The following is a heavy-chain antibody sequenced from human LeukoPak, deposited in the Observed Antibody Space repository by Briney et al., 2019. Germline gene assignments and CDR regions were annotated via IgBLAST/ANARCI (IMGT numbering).Heavy chain of an antibody. D-gene: IGHD4-23*01. CDR3: AKDTGGNGAYFYGMDV. V-gene: IGHV3-9*01. CDR2: INWNSDTK. CDR1: GFAIHNYA. Sequence: GGTLRLSCVGSGFAIHNYAMHWIRRPPGKGLEWVSAINWNSDTKAYADSVKGRFTISRDRARNSLYLQMDSLRPEDTALYYCAKDTGGNGAYFYGMDVWGQGTSVTVSS. J-gene: IGHJ6*02.